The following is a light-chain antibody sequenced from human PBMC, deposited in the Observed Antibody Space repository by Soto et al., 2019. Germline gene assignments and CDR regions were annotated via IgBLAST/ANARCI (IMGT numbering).Light chain of an antibody. CDR2: DVS. CDR3: SSYTTSNTQV. Sequence: QSALTQPASVSGSPGQSITISCTGTSRDVGTYNYVSWYQHRPGKAPKLMIYDVSYRSSGVSNRFSGSKSANTASLTISGLQAEDEADYYCSSYTTSNTQVFGGGTKLTVL. J-gene: IGLJ3*02. CDR1: SRDVGTYNY. V-gene: IGLV2-14*01.